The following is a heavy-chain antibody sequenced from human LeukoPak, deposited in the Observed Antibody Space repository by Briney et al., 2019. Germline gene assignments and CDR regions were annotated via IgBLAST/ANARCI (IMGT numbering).Heavy chain of an antibody. V-gene: IGHV2-70*01. CDR2: IDWDDDK. D-gene: IGHD1-7*01. CDR1: GFSLSTSGMC. CDR3: ARRNGNYVNGAFDT. Sequence: SGPTLVKPTQTLTLTCTFSGFSLSTSGMCVSWIRQPPGKALEWLALIDWDDDKYYSTSLKTRLTISKDTSKNQVVLTMTNMDPVDTPTYYCARRNGNYVNGAFDTWGKGKMVPVSS. J-gene: IGHJ3*02.